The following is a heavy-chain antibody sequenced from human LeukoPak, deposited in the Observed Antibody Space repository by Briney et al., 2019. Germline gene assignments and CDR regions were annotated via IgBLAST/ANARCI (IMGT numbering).Heavy chain of an antibody. CDR3: AKDGRDGYNYPSYYFDY. CDR1: GFTFSSYA. V-gene: IGHV3-30-3*01. D-gene: IGHD5-24*01. CDR2: ISYDGSNK. J-gene: IGHJ4*02. Sequence: GRSLRLSCAASGFTFSSYAMHWVRQAPGKGLEWVAVISYDGSNKYYADSVKGRFTISRDNSKNTLYLQMNSLRAEDTAVYYCAKDGRDGYNYPSYYFDYWGQGILVTVSS.